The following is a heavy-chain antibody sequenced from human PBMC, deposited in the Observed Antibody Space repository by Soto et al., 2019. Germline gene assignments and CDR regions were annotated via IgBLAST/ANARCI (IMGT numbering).Heavy chain of an antibody. CDR3: AAVPHNNINPGYYYYMDV. D-gene: IGHD1-1*01. J-gene: IGHJ6*03. V-gene: IGHV1-58*02. CDR1: GFTFTSSS. Sequence: ASVKVSCKASGFTFTSSSMQWVRQARGQRLEWIGWIVVGSGNTNYAQKFQERVTITRDMSTSTAYMGLSSLRSEDTAVYYCAAVPHNNINPGYYYYMDVGGKGTTVTVPS. CDR2: IVVGSGNT.